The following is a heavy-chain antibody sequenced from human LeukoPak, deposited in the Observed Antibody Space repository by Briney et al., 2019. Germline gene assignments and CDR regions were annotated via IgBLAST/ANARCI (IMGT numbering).Heavy chain of an antibody. V-gene: IGHV3-66*01. CDR1: GFTVSSNY. CDR2: IYSGGST. D-gene: IGHD3-3*01. Sequence: PGGSLRLSCAASGFTVSSNYMSWVRQGPGKGLEWVSVIYSGGSTYYADSVKGRFTISRDNSKNTLYLQMNSLRAEDTAVYYCARERSGFYYYYYGMDVWGQGTTVTVSS. J-gene: IGHJ6*02. CDR3: ARERSGFYYYYYGMDV.